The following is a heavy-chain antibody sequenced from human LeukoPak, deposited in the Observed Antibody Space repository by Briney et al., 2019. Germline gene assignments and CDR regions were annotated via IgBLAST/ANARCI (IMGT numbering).Heavy chain of an antibody. D-gene: IGHD3-16*01. V-gene: IGHV3-21*01. CDR2: ISNTGRDR. Sequence: PGRSLRLSCAASGFTFSSYAMHWVRQAPGKGLECASTISNTGRDRYDADSVKGRFTISRDNARNSVYLQMDSLRDEDTAVYYCARGAGVGSYVPFDLWGQGALVIVSA. CDR1: GFTFSSYA. CDR3: ARGAGVGSYVPFDL. J-gene: IGHJ4*02.